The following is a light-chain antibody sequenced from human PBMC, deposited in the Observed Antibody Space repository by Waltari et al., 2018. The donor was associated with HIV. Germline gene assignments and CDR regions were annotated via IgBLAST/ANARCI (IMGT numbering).Light chain of an antibody. V-gene: IGLV7-46*01. Sequence: QAVVTQEPSLTVPPGGTVTLTCGSSTGAVTSGHYPYWFQQKPGQAPRTLMYDTNNRHSWTPARFSGSLLGGKAALTLSGAQPEDEAEYYCLLSYTGGWVFGGGTKLTVL. CDR1: TGAVTSGHY. CDR3: LLSYTGGWV. J-gene: IGLJ3*02. CDR2: DTN.